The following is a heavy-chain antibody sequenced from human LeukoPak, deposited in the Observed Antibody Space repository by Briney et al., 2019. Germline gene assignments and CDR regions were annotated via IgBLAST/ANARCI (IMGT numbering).Heavy chain of an antibody. CDR3: ATAIHSNYLGNYYYYYMDV. V-gene: IGHV1-46*01. CDR1: GYTLTNYY. J-gene: IGHJ6*03. D-gene: IGHD4-11*01. CDR2: INPNGGNT. Sequence: ASVKISCKASGYTLTNYYIHWVRQAPGQGLEWVRLINPNGGNTGYAQRFQGRVTVTTDTSTSTVFMELNSLQSEDTAVYYCATAIHSNYLGNYYYYYMDVWGKGTTVTVSS.